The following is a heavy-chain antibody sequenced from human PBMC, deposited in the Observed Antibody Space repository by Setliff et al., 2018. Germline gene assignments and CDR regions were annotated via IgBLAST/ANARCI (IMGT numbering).Heavy chain of an antibody. J-gene: IGHJ4*02. Sequence: ASVKVSCKASGYTFTSYGISWVRQAPGQGLEWMGWISGYNGNTDYAQNFQGRVAMTTDTSTNTAYMELRSLTSDDTAVYYCARDTYNSEWYRQRSFDFWGQGTLVTVSS. D-gene: IGHD6-25*01. CDR1: GYTFTSYG. V-gene: IGHV1-18*01. CDR2: ISGYNGNT. CDR3: ARDTYNSEWYRQRSFDF.